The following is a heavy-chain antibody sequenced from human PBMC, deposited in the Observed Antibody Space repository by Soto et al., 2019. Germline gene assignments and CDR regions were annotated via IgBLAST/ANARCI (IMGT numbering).Heavy chain of an antibody. D-gene: IGHD4-17*01. CDR1: VFTFSSYG. J-gene: IGHJ6*02. Sequence: GSLRLACAASVFTFSSYGMHWVRQAPGKGLEWVAVIWYDGSNKYYADSVKGRFTISRDNSKNTLYLQMNSLRAEDTAVYYCARAGYGDYYYYYGMDVWGQGTTVTVSS. V-gene: IGHV3-33*01. CDR3: ARAGYGDYYYYYGMDV. CDR2: IWYDGSNK.